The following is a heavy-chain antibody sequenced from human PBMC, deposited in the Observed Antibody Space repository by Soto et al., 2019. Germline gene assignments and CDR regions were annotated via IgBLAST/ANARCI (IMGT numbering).Heavy chain of an antibody. CDR2: INHSGST. V-gene: IGHV4-34*01. CDR3: ARGRLNRWGIAVAGTRGIFDY. Sequence: QVQLQQWGAGLLKPSETLSLTCAVYGGSFSGYYWSWIRQPPGKGLEGIGEINHSGSTNYNPSLKSRVTISVDTSQNQFSLKLSSVTAADTAVYYCARGRLNRWGIAVAGTRGIFDYWGQGTLVTVSS. J-gene: IGHJ4*02. D-gene: IGHD6-19*01. CDR1: GGSFSGYY.